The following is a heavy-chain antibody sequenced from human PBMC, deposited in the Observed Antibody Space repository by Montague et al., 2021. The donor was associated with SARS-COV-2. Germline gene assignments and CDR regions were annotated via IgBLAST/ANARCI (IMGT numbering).Heavy chain of an antibody. J-gene: IGHJ4*02. CDR3: ARSESPPYSSSPFDY. CDR2: IYYSGST. D-gene: IGHD6-13*01. CDR1: GGSISSGGYY. Sequence: TLSPTRILSGGSISSGGYYWSWIRQHPGKGLEWIGYIYYSGSTYYXPSLKSRLSISLDTSKNHFSLRLRSVTAADTAVYYCARSESPPYSSSPFDYWGQGTLVTVSS. V-gene: IGHV4-31*03.